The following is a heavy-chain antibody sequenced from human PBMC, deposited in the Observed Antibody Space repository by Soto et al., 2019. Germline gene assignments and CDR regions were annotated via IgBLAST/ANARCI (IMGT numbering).Heavy chain of an antibody. Sequence: QVQLVQSGAEVKKPGSSVKVSCKPSGGTFRGYAINWVRQAPGQGLEWMGGIIPILGSPNYARRFHGRVTITADEYANTAYMELSSLTYEDTAVYYCARVSHFDSTGYYYIDYGGQGTLVTVSS. CDR3: ARVSHFDSTGYYYIDY. CDR2: IIPILGSP. CDR1: GGTFRGYA. V-gene: IGHV1-69*11. J-gene: IGHJ4*02. D-gene: IGHD3-22*01.